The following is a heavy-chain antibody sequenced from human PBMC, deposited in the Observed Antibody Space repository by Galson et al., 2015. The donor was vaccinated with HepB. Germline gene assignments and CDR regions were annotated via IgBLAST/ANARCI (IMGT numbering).Heavy chain of an antibody. Sequence: SVKVSCKASGGTFSSYTISWVRQAPGQGLEWMGRIIPILGIANYAQKFQGRVTITADNSTSTAYMELSSLRSEDTAVYYCAGEDSAEVTATYTRYFDLWGRGTLVTVSS. CDR3: AGEDSAEVTATYTRYFDL. CDR1: GGTFSSYT. V-gene: IGHV1-69*04. CDR2: IIPILGIA. J-gene: IGHJ2*01. D-gene: IGHD2-21*02.